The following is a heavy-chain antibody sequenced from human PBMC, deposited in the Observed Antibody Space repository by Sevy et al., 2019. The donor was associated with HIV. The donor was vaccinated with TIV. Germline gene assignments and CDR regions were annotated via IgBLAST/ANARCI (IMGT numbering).Heavy chain of an antibody. CDR1: GFTFSNVW. CDR2: IKSKTDGGTT. D-gene: IGHD3-10*01. J-gene: IGHJ4*02. CDR3: TTEGSILKY. V-gene: IGHV3-15*01. Sequence: GGSLRLSCAASGFTFSNVWMSWVRQAPGKGLEWVGHIKSKTDGGTTDYAAPVKGSFTISRDDSKNMLSLQMNSLKTEESAVYYCTTEGSILKYWCQGTLVTVSS.